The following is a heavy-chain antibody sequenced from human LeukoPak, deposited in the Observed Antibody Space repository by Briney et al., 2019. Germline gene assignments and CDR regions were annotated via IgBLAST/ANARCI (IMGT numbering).Heavy chain of an antibody. J-gene: IGHJ4*02. D-gene: IGHD5-24*01. CDR1: GFTFSSYG. CDR2: ISYDGSNK. Sequence: GGSLRLSCAASGFTFSSYGMHWVRQAPGKGLEWVAVISYDGSNKYYADSVKGRFTISRDNSKNTLYLQMNSLRAEDTAVYYCARGEMATKRGYFDYWGQGTLVTVSS. V-gene: IGHV3-30*19. CDR3: ARGEMATKRGYFDY.